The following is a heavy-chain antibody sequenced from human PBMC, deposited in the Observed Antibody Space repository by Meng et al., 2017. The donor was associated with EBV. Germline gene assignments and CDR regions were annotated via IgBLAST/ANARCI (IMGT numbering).Heavy chain of an antibody. D-gene: IGHD3-10*01. J-gene: IGHJ4*02. CDR2: LIPMVGAP. V-gene: IGHV1-69*01. CDR1: GGTCRIDA. Sequence: GGEVKKPGSPGKASCRTSGGTCRIDAVSWVRQAPGQGLEWMGGLIPMVGAPHYAQKFQGRVTIIADESTSTHSMELNSLRSEDTAMYYCASESGRGFTPDYWGQGTLVTVSS. CDR3: ASESGRGFTPDY.